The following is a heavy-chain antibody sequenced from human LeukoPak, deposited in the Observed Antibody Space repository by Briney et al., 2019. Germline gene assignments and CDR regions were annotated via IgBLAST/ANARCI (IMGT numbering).Heavy chain of an antibody. CDR2: ISYDGSNK. CDR1: GFTFSSYG. V-gene: IGHV3-30*03. CDR3: ARARYGGALDY. J-gene: IGHJ4*02. Sequence: GGSLRLSCAASGFTFSSYGMHWVRQAPGKGLEWVAVISYDGSNKYYADSVKGRFTISRDNSKNTLYLQMNSLRAEDTAVYYCARARYGGALDYWGQGTLVTVSS. D-gene: IGHD3-16*01.